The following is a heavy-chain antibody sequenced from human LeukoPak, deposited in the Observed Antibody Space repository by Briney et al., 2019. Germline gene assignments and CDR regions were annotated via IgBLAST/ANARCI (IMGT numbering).Heavy chain of an antibody. Sequence: GASVKVSCKASGYTLTSYAMHWVRQAPGQRLEWMGWINAGNGNTKYSQKFQGRVTITRDTSASTAYMELSSLRSEDTAVYYCARDLDSSREDVWGQGTTVTVSS. CDR2: INAGNGNT. V-gene: IGHV1-3*01. D-gene: IGHD3-22*01. CDR1: GYTLTSYA. J-gene: IGHJ6*02. CDR3: ARDLDSSREDV.